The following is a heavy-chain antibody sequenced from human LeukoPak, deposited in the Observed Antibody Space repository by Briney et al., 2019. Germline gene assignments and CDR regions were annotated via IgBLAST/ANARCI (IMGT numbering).Heavy chain of an antibody. D-gene: IGHD3-22*01. J-gene: IGHJ4*02. CDR3: ATYYESSGYRLDY. CDR2: IIHSRST. CDR1: GAFISSSNW. Sequence: PSGTLSLTCAVAGAFISSSNWWSGVRQPPGMGVEWIGEIIHSRSTNYNPSLKSRVTMSIDNSKNQFSLELISVTATDTAVYYCATYYESSGYRLDYWGQGTLVTVSS. V-gene: IGHV4-4*02.